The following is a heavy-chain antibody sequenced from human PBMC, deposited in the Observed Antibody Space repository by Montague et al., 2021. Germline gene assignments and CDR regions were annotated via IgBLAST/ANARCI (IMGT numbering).Heavy chain of an antibody. V-gene: IGHV2-70*01. Sequence: PALVKPTQTLTLTCSLSGFSRSSIGTCVSWIRQPPGKALEWLALIEWDDQKYYTKSLAARLTISRDTSQNQVVLRMTDLDPVDTATYFCARINKVLGSENGQWLDFDYWGQGILVTVSS. J-gene: IGHJ4*02. D-gene: IGHD6-19*01. CDR1: GFSRSSIGTC. CDR3: ARINKVLGSENGQWLDFDY. CDR2: IEWDDQK.